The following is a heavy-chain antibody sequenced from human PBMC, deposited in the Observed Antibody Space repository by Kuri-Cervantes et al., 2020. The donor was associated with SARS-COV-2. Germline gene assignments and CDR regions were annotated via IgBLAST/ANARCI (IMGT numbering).Heavy chain of an antibody. J-gene: IGHJ4*02. D-gene: IGHD3-16*01. CDR3: ATVYTMGVSLD. V-gene: IGHV3-23*01. CDR2: ISLPGGDT. CDR1: TSTFNNYA. Sequence: GGSLRLSCAASTSTFNNYALIWVRQAPGKGLEWVSSISLPGGDTNYADSVKGRFTISRDNSKDTLYLQMHSLRAEDTAVYYCATVYTMGVSLDWGQGTLVTVSS.